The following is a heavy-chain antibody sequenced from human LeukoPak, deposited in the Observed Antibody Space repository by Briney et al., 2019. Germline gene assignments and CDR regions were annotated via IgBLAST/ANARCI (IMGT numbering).Heavy chain of an antibody. V-gene: IGHV4-59*08. Sequence: SETLSLTCTVSGGSISSYYWNWIRQPPGKGLEWIGDIYYSGSTNYNPSPKSRVTISVDTSKNQFSLKLSSVTAADTAVYYCARRVTMIVAFDIWGQGTMVTVSS. CDR3: ARRVTMIVAFDI. J-gene: IGHJ3*02. CDR1: GGSISSYY. D-gene: IGHD3-22*01. CDR2: IYYSGST.